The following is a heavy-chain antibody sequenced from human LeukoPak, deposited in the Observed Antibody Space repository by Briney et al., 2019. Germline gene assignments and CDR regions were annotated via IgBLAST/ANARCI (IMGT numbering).Heavy chain of an antibody. V-gene: IGHV4-59*02. CDR3: ARSTNYYYFYLDV. Sequence: SETLSLTCSVSGGSVNRYYWSWIRRPPGKGLEWIGFIYYSGANNYSPSLESRVTISIDTSRNQFSLRLTSVTAADTAVYFCARSTNYYYFYLDVWGRGTTVTVS. CDR1: GGSVNRYY. J-gene: IGHJ6*03. CDR2: IYYSGAN.